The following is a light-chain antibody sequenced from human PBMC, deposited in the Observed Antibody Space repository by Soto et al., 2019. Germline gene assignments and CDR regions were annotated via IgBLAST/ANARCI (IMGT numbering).Light chain of an antibody. V-gene: IGKV3-20*01. J-gene: IGKJ1*01. CDR3: QQYGSPPCT. Sequence: IAMSLSPATLAVPKGERATLSCRASQSVSSSYLAWYQQKPGQAPRLLIYDASSRATGVPDRFSGSGSGTDFTLTISRLEPEDGTVYYCQQYGSPPCTFGQGTKVDI. CDR2: DAS. CDR1: QSVSSSY.